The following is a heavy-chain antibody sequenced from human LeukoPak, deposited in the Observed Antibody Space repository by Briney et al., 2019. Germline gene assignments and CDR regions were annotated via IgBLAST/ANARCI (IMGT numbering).Heavy chain of an antibody. D-gene: IGHD6-13*01. CDR3: AKDPQQLNINWFDP. J-gene: IGHJ5*02. Sequence: GGSLRLSCVASGFTFRSYAMTWVRQPPGKGLEWVSSITGSGATASIADSMKGRFSISRDSSKNTLYLQMNSLRADDTALYYCAKDPQQLNINWFDPWGKGALVTVSS. CDR1: GFTFRSYA. V-gene: IGHV3-23*01. CDR2: ITGSGATA.